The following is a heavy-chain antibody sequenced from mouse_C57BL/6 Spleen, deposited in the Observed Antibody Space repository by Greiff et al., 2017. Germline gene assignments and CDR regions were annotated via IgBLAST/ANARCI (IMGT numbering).Heavy chain of an antibody. Sequence: LVESGAELVRPGASVTLSCKASGYTFTDYEMHWVKQTPVHGLEWIGAIDPETGGTAYNQKFKGKAILTADKSSSTAYMELRSLTSEDSAVYYCTDYYGSSLYFGYWGQGTTLTVSS. J-gene: IGHJ2*01. CDR3: TDYYGSSLYFGY. D-gene: IGHD1-1*01. CDR2: IDPETGGT. CDR1: GYTFTDYE. V-gene: IGHV1-15*01.